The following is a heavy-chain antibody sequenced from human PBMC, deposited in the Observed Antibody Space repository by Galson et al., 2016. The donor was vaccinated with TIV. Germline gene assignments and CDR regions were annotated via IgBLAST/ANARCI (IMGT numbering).Heavy chain of an antibody. CDR1: GFTFSSYG. V-gene: IGHV3-30*03. CDR3: ARVYSSYYFDY. J-gene: IGHJ4*02. D-gene: IGHD4-11*01. Sequence: LRLSCAASGFTFSSYGLHWVRQAPGKGLEWVAFISYDGSDKNSADSVKGRFTIFRDKSKNTLYLQMNSLRPEDTAVYYCARVYSSYYFDYWGQGTLVTVSA. CDR2: ISYDGSDK.